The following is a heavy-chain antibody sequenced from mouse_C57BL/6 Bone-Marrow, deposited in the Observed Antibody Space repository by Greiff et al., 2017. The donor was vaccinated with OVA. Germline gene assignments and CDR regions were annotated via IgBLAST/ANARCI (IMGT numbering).Heavy chain of an antibody. CDR2: IDPETGGT. CDR3: TSPGSSLYYAMDY. CDR1: GYTFTDYE. Sequence: QVQLQQSGAELVRPGASVTLSCKASGYTFTDYEMHWVKQTPVHGLEWIGAIDPETGGTAYNQKFKGKAILTADKSSSTAYMELRSLTSEDSAVYYCTSPGSSLYYAMDYWGQGTSVTVSS. D-gene: IGHD1-1*01. V-gene: IGHV1-15*01. J-gene: IGHJ4*01.